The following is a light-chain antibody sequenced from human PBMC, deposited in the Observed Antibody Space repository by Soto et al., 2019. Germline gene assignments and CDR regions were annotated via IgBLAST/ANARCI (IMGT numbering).Light chain of an antibody. J-gene: IGKJ3*01. CDR3: QKYNSAPFT. V-gene: IGKV1-27*01. CDR1: QGISNY. CDR2: AAS. Sequence: DIQMTPSPSSLSASVGDRVTITCRASQGISNYLAWYQQKPGKVPKLLISAASTLQSGVPSRFSGSGSGTDFTLTISSLQAADVANYYCQKYNSAPFTFGPGTKVDIK.